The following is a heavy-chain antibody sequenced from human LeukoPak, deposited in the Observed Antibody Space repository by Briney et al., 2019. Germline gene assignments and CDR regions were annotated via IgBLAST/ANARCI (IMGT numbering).Heavy chain of an antibody. CDR2: IKQDGSEK. CDR3: ARDLGLSGNDY. CDR1: GFTFSSYW. D-gene: IGHD3/OR15-3a*01. V-gene: IGHV3-7*01. Sequence: GGSLRLSCAAPGFTFSSYWMSWVRQAPGKGLEWVANIKQDGSEKYYVDSVKGRFTISRDNAKNSLYLQMNSLRAEDTAVYYCARDLGLSGNDYWGQGTLVTVSS. J-gene: IGHJ4*02.